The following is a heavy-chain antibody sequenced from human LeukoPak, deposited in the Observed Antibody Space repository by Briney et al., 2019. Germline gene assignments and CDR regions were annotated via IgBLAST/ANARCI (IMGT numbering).Heavy chain of an antibody. CDR3: ARPLMYYYGSETYFWFDP. V-gene: IGHV3-43*01. CDR1: GFTFDDYT. D-gene: IGHD3-10*01. CDR2: IRWDGGST. J-gene: IGHJ5*02. Sequence: GGSLRLSCAASGFTFDDYTMHWVRRAPGKGLEWVSLIRWDGGSTYYADSVKGRFTISRDNAKNSLSLQMNSLRAEDTAVYYCARPLMYYYGSETYFWFDPWGQGTLVTVSS.